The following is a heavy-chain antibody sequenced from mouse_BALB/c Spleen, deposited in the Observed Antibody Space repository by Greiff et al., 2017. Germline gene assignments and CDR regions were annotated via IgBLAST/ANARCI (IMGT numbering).Heavy chain of an antibody. Sequence: QVQLQQPGAELVKPGASVKMSCKASGYTFTSYNMHWVKQTPGQGLEWIGAIYPGNGDTSYNQKFKGKATLTADKSSSTAYMQLSSLTSDDSAVYFCARRFDYDGGYAMDYWGQGTSVTVSS. V-gene: IGHV1-12*01. CDR2: IYPGNGDT. D-gene: IGHD2-4*01. CDR1: GYTFTSYN. J-gene: IGHJ4*01. CDR3: ARRFDYDGGYAMDY.